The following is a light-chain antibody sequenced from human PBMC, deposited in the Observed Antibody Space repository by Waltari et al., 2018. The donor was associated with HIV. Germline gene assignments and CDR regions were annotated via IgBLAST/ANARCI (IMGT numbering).Light chain of an antibody. Sequence: SALTQPASVSGSPGPSITIPCTRTSSDVATYTLVSWYQQHPGKAPKLMIYEVSKRPSGVSDRFSGSKSGDTASLTISGLQAEDEADYYCCSYVSNVIFGGGTKLTVL. CDR1: SSDVATYTL. CDR2: EVS. V-gene: IGLV2-23*02. CDR3: CSYVSNVI. J-gene: IGLJ2*01.